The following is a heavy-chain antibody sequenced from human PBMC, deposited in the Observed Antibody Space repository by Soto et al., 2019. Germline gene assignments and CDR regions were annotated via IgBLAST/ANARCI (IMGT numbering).Heavy chain of an antibody. D-gene: IGHD3-22*01. V-gene: IGHV4-31*03. J-gene: IGHJ6*02. CDR3: ARDLGDSSGYYYERYYGMDV. CDR2: IYYSGST. CDR1: GGSISSGGYY. Sequence: SETLSLPCTVSGGSISSGGYYWSWIRQHPGKCLEWIGYIYYSGSTYYNPSLKSRVTISVDTSKNQFSLKLSSVTAADTAVYYCARDLGDSSGYYYERYYGMDVWGQGTTVTVYS.